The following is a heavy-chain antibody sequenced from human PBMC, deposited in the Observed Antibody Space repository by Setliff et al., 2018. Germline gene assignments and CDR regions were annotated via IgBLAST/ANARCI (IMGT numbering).Heavy chain of an antibody. J-gene: IGHJ4*02. Sequence: GGSLRLSCAASGFTFSRYWMSWVRQAPGKGLEWVAVIWYDGSNKYYADSVKGRFTVSRDNAKNSLYLQMNSLRAEDTAVYYCACPDILTGLYDYWGQGTLVTVSS. V-gene: IGHV3-33*03. CDR2: IWYDGSNK. CDR3: ACPDILTGLYDY. D-gene: IGHD3-9*01. CDR1: GFTFSRYW.